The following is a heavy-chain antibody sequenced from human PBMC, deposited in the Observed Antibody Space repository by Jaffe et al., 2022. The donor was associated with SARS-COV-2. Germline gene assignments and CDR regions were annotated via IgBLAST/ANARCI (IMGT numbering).Heavy chain of an antibody. CDR3: ARERSHLWFGELSHLWFDP. Sequence: QVQLQESGPGLVKPSQTLSLTCTVSGGSISSGSYYWSWIRQPAGKGLEWIGRIYTSGSTNYNPSLKSRVTISVDTSKNQFSLKLSSVTAADTAVYYCARERSHLWFGELSHLWFDPWGQGTLVTVSS. CDR2: IYTSGST. D-gene: IGHD3-10*01. V-gene: IGHV4-61*02. J-gene: IGHJ5*02. CDR1: GGSISSGSYY.